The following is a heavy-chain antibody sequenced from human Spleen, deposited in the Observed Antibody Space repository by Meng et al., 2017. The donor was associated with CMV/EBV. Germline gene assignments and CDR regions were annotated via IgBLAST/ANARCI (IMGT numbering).Heavy chain of an antibody. V-gene: IGHV3-15*01. D-gene: IGHD1-26*01. J-gene: IGHJ4*02. CDR3: TTDTSGSYSVFDY. Sequence: AFTFSNAWMSLVRQAPGKGLEWVGRIKSKTDGATTDYAAPVKSRFTISRDDSKNTLYLQMNSLKTEDTAVYYCTTDTSGSYSVFDYWGQGTLVTVSS. CDR1: AFTFSNAW. CDR2: IKSKTDGATT.